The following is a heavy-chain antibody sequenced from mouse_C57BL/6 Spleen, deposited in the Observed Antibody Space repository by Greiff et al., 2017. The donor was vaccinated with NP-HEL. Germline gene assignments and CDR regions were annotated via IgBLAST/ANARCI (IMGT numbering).Heavy chain of an antibody. J-gene: IGHJ4*01. D-gene: IGHD1-1*01. Sequence: QVQLQQPGAELVRPGSSVKLSCKASGYTFTSYWMDWVKQRPGQGLEWIGNIYPSDSETHYNQKFKDKATLTVDKSSSTAYMQLSSLTSEDSAVYYCARAHYYYGSSYAMDYWGQGTSVTVSS. CDR1: GYTFTSYW. CDR2: IYPSDSET. V-gene: IGHV1-61*01. CDR3: ARAHYYYGSSYAMDY.